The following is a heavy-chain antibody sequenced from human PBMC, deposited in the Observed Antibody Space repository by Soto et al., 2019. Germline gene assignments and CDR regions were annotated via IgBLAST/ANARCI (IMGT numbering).Heavy chain of an antibody. D-gene: IGHD2-15*01. J-gene: IGHJ3*02. CDR2: ISGSGGST. Sequence: PGGSLRLSCAASGFTFISYAIICFRQSPLKWLEWVSAISGSGGSTYYADSVKGRFTIPRDSSKNTLYLQMNSLRAEDTAVYYCAKGSVLNIVVVVAATPEGAFDIWGQGTMVTVSS. CDR3: AKGSVLNIVVVVAATPEGAFDI. CDR1: GFTFISYA. V-gene: IGHV3-23*01.